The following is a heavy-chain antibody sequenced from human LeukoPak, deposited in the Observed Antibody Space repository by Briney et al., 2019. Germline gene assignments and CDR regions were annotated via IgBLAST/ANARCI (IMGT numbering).Heavy chain of an antibody. V-gene: IGHV3-43*01. Sequence: TRVSLRLSCAASGFTFDDYCMHWVRQAPGKGLEWVAVTCYDGRSKSYADSVKGRFTIIRDNTQHSLYLQMNSLRSEDSALYYCAKDIGGVDYWGTGTLVT. D-gene: IGHD3-16*01. CDR2: TCYDGRSK. J-gene: IGHJ4*01. CDR3: AKDIGGVDY. CDR1: GFTFDDYC.